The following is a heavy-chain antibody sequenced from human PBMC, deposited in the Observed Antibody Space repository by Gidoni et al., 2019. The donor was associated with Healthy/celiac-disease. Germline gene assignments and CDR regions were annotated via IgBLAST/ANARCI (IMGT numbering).Heavy chain of an antibody. V-gene: IGHV3-33*01. J-gene: IGHJ3*02. CDR2: IWYDGSNK. Sequence: QVQLVESGGGVVQPGRYLRLSCAASGVTFSSYGMHWGRQAPGKGLEWVAVIWYDGSNKYYADSVKGRFTISRDNSKNTLYLQMNSLRAEDTAVYYCARDRGELPYDAFDIWGQGTMVTVSS. CDR3: ARDRGELPYDAFDI. D-gene: IGHD1-26*01. CDR1: GVTFSSYG.